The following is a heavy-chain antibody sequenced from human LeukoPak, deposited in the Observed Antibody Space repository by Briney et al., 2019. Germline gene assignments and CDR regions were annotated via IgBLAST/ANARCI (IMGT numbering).Heavy chain of an antibody. D-gene: IGHD3-22*01. CDR1: GGSFSGYY. Sequence: SETLSLTCAVYGGSFSGYYWSWIRQPPGKGLEWIGEINHSGSTNYNPSLKSRVTISVDTSKNQFSLKLSSVTAADTAVYYCAGGRYMGYTVVVTIFDYWGQGTLVTVSS. CDR3: AGGRYMGYTVVVTIFDY. V-gene: IGHV4-34*01. CDR2: INHSGST. J-gene: IGHJ4*02.